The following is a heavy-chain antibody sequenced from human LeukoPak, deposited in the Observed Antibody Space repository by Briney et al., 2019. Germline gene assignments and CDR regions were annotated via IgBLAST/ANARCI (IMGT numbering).Heavy chain of an antibody. CDR3: AKGPDYGMCDY. CDR2: ISGSGGST. CDR1: GFTVSSNY. D-gene: IGHD4-17*01. V-gene: IGHV3-23*01. J-gene: IGHJ4*02. Sequence: GGSLRLSCAASGFTVSSNYMSWVRQAPGKGLEWVSVISGSGGSTYYADSVKGRFTISRDNSKNTLYLQMNSLRAEDTAVYYCAKGPDYGMCDYWGQGTLVTVSS.